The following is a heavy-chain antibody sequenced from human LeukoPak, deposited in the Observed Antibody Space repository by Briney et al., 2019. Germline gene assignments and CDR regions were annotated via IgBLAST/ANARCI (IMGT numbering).Heavy chain of an antibody. CDR3: ARFPGDSGSYFYPFDY. J-gene: IGHJ4*02. Sequence: GASVKVSCKASGYTFTGCYMHWVRQAPGQGLEWMGWINPNSGGTNYAQKFQGGVTMTRDTSISTAYMELSRLRSDDTAVYYCARFPGDSGSYFYPFDYWGQGTLVTVSS. CDR1: GYTFTGCY. V-gene: IGHV1-2*02. CDR2: INPNSGGT. D-gene: IGHD1-26*01.